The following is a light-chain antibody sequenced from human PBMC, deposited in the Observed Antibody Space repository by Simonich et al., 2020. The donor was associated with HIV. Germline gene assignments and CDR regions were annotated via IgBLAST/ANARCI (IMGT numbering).Light chain of an antibody. CDR2: AAS. CDR1: QSVSSN. Sequence: IVMTQSPATLSVSPGERATLSCRASQSVSSNLAWYQKKPGQAPRLLIFAASTRATGVPAKFSGSGSGTEFTLTISSIQSEDFAVYYCQQYNNRPLTFGGGTKVEIK. J-gene: IGKJ4*01. CDR3: QQYNNRPLT. V-gene: IGKV3-15*01.